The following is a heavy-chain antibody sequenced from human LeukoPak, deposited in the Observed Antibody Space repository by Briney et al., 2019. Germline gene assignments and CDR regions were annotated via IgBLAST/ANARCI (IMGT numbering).Heavy chain of an antibody. CDR2: IYSGGST. V-gene: IGHV3-53*05. CDR3: AKDITIFGVAIWGFDY. J-gene: IGHJ4*02. D-gene: IGHD3-3*01. Sequence: PGGSLRLSCAASGFTVSSNYMSWVRQAPGKGLEWVSVIYSGGSTYYADSVKGRFTISRDNSKNTLYLQMNSLRAEDTAVYYCAKDITIFGVAIWGFDYWGQGTLVTVSS. CDR1: GFTVSSNY.